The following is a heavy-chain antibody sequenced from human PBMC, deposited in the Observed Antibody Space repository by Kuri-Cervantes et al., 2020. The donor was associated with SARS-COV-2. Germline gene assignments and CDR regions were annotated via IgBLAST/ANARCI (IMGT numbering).Heavy chain of an antibody. D-gene: IGHD6-13*01. CDR2: IFYSGST. Sequence: SETLSLTCTVSGGSISSSYWSWIRQPPGKGLEWIAYIFYSGSTGYNPSLNSRATISVATSKNQFSLKLSSVPAADTAVYYCARAGAVSWYGSSYYYVMDVWGRGTTVTVSS. V-gene: IGHV4-59*01. CDR3: ARAGAVSWYGSSYYYVMDV. CDR1: GGSISSSY. J-gene: IGHJ6*02.